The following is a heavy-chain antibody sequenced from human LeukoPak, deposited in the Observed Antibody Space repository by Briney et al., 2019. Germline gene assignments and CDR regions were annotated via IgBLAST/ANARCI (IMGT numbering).Heavy chain of an antibody. CDR2: IYYSGST. D-gene: IGHD1-26*01. Sequence: SQTLSLTCTVSGGSISSGDYYWSWIRQPPGTGLEWIGYIYYSGSTYYNPSLKSRVTISVDTSKNQFSLKLSSVTAADTAVYYCATGIVGATFDYWGQGTLVTASS. V-gene: IGHV4-30-4*08. CDR1: GGSISSGDYY. CDR3: ATGIVGATFDY. J-gene: IGHJ4*02.